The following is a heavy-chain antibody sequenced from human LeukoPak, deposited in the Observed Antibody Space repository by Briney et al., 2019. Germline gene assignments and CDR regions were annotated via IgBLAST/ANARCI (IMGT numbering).Heavy chain of an antibody. Sequence: PGRSLRLSCAASGFTFSSYAMHWVRQAPGKGLEWVAVISYDGSNKYYADSVKGRFTISRDNSKNTLYLQMNSLRAEDTAVYYCARDRSLYYFDYWGQGTLVTVSS. J-gene: IGHJ4*02. CDR1: GFTFSSYA. CDR2: ISYDGSNK. V-gene: IGHV3-30-3*01. CDR3: ARDRSLYYFDY.